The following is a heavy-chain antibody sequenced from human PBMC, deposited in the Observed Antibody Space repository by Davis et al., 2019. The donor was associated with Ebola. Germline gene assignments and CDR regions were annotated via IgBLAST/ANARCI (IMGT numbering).Heavy chain of an antibody. CDR2: ISAYNGNT. V-gene: IGHV1-18*04. Sequence: SVKVSCMASGYTFTSYGLSWVRQAPGQGLEWMGWISAYNGNTNYAQKLQGRVTITTDTSTSTAYMELRSLRSDDTAVYYCAKEEEYYDFWSGEPRYYFDYWGQGTLVTVSS. D-gene: IGHD3-3*01. CDR1: GYTFTSYG. CDR3: AKEEEYYDFWSGEPRYYFDY. J-gene: IGHJ4*02.